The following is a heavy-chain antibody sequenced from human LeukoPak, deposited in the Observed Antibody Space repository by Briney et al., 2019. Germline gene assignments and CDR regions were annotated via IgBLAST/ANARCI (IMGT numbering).Heavy chain of an antibody. CDR1: SGSISSSSYY. V-gene: IGHV4-39*07. CDR3: ASTYDILTGSQADWYFDL. D-gene: IGHD3-9*01. J-gene: IGHJ2*01. Sequence: SETLSLTCTVSSGSISSSSYYWGWIRQPPGKGLEWIGSIYYSGSTYYNPSLKSRVTISVDTSKNQFSLKLSSVTAADTAVYYCASTYDILTGSQADWYFDLWGRGTLVTVSS. CDR2: IYYSGST.